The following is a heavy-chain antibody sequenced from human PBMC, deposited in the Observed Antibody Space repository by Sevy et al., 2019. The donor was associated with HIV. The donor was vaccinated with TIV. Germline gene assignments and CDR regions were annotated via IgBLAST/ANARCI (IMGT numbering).Heavy chain of an antibody. CDR2: ISHGGGTT. V-gene: IGHV3-23*01. J-gene: IGHJ4*02. CDR1: GFTFNNYV. CDR3: ARRYLPSAPPALDY. Sequence: EGSLRLSCAASGFTFNNYVMNWVRQAPGKGLEWVSVISHGGGTTYYADSVKGRFTISRDDSKDTVYLEMNSLRAEDTAVCYCARRYLPSAPPALDYWGQGTLVTVSS. D-gene: IGHD2-2*01.